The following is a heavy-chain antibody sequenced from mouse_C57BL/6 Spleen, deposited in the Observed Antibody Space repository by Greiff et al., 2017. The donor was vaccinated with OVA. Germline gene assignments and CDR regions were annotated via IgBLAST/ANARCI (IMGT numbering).Heavy chain of an antibody. CDR3: AREVDYDYDDGHCAMDY. J-gene: IGHJ4*01. Sequence: EVQLQQSGPELVKPGDSVKISCKASGYSFTGYFMNWVMQSHGKSLEWIGRINPYNGDTFYNQKFKGKATLTVDKSSRTAHMELRSLTSEDSAVYYCAREVDYDYDDGHCAMDYWGQGTSVTVSS. CDR2: INPYNGDT. D-gene: IGHD2-4*01. V-gene: IGHV1-20*01. CDR1: GYSFTGYF.